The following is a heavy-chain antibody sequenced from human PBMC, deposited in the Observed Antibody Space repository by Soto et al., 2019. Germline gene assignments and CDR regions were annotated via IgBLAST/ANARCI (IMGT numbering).Heavy chain of an antibody. V-gene: IGHV3-48*03. D-gene: IGHD6-19*01. CDR3: VREGSGWYSRGSFVF. Sequence: GGSLRLSCAASGFTFSHFEMSWVRQAQGKGLEWISYITSSGGTTYYADSVKGRFTISRDNTKNSLYLQMNSLRAEDTAIYSCVREGSGWYSRGSFVFWGRGTMVTVSS. J-gene: IGHJ3*01. CDR1: GFTFSHFE. CDR2: ITSSGGTT.